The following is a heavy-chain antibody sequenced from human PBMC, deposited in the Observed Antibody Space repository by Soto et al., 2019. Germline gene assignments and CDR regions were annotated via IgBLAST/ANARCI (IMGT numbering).Heavy chain of an antibody. Sequence: QVQLQESGPGLVKPSQTLSLTCTVSGGSISSGGYYWSWIRQHPGKGLEWIGYIYYSGSTYYNPSLKSRVSISVDTSKNQSSRKRRSLTAADTAVYYCARDGYGSGREQSLHVWGQGTTVTASS. V-gene: IGHV4-31*03. J-gene: IGHJ6*02. CDR1: GGSISSGGYY. CDR2: IYYSGST. CDR3: ARDGYGSGREQSLHV. D-gene: IGHD3-10*01.